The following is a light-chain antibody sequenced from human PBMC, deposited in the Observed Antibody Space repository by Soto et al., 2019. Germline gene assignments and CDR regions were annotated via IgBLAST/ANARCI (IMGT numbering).Light chain of an antibody. CDR3: QQYNSYPWP. Sequence: DIPMTQSPSTLSASVGDRVTITCRASQSISSWLAWYQQKPGKAPKLLIYKASSLESGVPSRFSGGGSGTEFTLTISSLQPDDFATYYCQQYNSYPWPFGQGTKVEIK. J-gene: IGKJ1*01. CDR1: QSISSW. CDR2: KAS. V-gene: IGKV1-5*03.